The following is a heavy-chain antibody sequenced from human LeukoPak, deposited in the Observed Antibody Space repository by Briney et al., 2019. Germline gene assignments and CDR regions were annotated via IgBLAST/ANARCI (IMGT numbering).Heavy chain of an antibody. CDR2: VSDGGGT. J-gene: IGHJ6*02. CDR1: GGSFSVYY. CDR3: ARGRDVGRSRGFIPYGMDV. V-gene: IGHV4-34*01. Sequence: SETLSLTCAVSGGSFSVYYWGWLRQPPGKGLEWIGEVSDGGGTDYNPSLKSRVTMSVDTSKNQFSLRLSSVTAADTAVYYCARGRDVGRSRGFIPYGMDVWGQGTTVIVSS. D-gene: IGHD3-10*01.